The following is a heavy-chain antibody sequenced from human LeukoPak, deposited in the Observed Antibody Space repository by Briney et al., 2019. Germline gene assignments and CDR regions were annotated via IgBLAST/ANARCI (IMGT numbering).Heavy chain of an antibody. J-gene: IGHJ3*02. CDR3: ARVHPRYYDSSGYYRDAFDI. Sequence: GASVKVSCKASGYTFTSYYMHWVRQAPGQGLEWMGIINPSGGSTSYAQKFQGRVTMTRDTSTSTVYMELGSLRSEDTAVYYCARVHPRYYDSSGYYRDAFDIWGQGTMVTVSS. CDR1: GYTFTSYY. D-gene: IGHD3-22*01. CDR2: INPSGGST. V-gene: IGHV1-46*01.